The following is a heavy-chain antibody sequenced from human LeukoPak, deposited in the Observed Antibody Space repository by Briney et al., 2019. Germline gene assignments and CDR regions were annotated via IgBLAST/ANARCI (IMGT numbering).Heavy chain of an antibody. CDR2: IYYSGTT. D-gene: IGHD3-9*01. CDR3: AGLVLRYFYWLLEGQEYFDL. Sequence: SETLSLTCTVSGGAISSSSYYWGWIRPPPGKGLEWIASIYYSGTTYYNPSLERRVTISVGPSTNQLSLKPSSVPATAPAVYYCAGLVLRYFYWLLEGQEYFDLWGRGTLVTVSS. J-gene: IGHJ2*01. V-gene: IGHV4-39*01. CDR1: GGAISSSSYY.